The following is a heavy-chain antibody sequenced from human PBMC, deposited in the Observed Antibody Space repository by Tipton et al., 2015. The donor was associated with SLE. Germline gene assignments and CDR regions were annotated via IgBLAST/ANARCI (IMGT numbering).Heavy chain of an antibody. CDR3: ARDFGVVGAGGDYYYYYYMDV. Sequence: GSLRLSCAASGFILSSYEMNWVRQAPGKGLEWVLYISSSGSTIYYADSVKGRFTISRDNAKNSLYLQMNSLRAEDTAVYYCARDFGVVGAGGDYYYYYYMDVWGKGTTVTVSS. CDR2: ISSSGSTI. CDR1: GFILSSYE. V-gene: IGHV3-48*03. D-gene: IGHD1-26*01. J-gene: IGHJ6*03.